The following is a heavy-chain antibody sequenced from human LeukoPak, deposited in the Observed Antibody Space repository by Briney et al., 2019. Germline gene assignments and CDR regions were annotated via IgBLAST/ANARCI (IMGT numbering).Heavy chain of an antibody. CDR1: GFTFSSYG. V-gene: IGHV3-30*03. J-gene: IGHJ4*02. D-gene: IGHD3-10*01. Sequence: GGSLRLSCAASGFTFSSYGMHWVRQAPGKGLEWVAVISYDGSNKYYADSVKGRFTISRDNSKNTLYLQMNSLRAEDTAVYYCARDKHARAGDYWGQGTLVTVSS. CDR3: ARDKHARAGDY. CDR2: ISYDGSNK.